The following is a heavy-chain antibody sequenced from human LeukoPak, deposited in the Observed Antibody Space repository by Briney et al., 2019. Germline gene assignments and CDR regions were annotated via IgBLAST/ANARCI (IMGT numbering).Heavy chain of an antibody. J-gene: IGHJ3*02. CDR1: GFTFSSYA. CDR3: ARALGI. Sequence: GGSLRLSCAASGFTFSSYAMHWVRQAPGKGLEWVAVISYDGSYKYYADSVKGRLTISRDNSKNTLYLQMNSLRAEDTAVYYCARALGIWGQGTMVTVSS. V-gene: IGHV3-30*14. CDR2: ISYDGSYK.